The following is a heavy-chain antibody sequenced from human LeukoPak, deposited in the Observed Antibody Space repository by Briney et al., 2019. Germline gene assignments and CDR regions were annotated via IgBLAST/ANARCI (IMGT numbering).Heavy chain of an antibody. Sequence: PSGWSLRLSCAASGFTVNNYAMHWVRQAPGKGLEWVAFIRYDATNTYYSDSVKGRFTISRANSKNTLYLQMTSLTADDTAMYYCARGSTPYSTSSWFDYWGRGTLVTVSS. CDR2: IRYDATNT. J-gene: IGHJ4*02. V-gene: IGHV3-30*02. D-gene: IGHD6-6*01. CDR1: GFTVNNYA. CDR3: ARGSTPYSTSSWFDY.